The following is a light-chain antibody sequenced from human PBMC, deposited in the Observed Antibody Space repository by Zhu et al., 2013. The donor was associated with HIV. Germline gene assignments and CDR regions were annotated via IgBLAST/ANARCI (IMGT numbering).Light chain of an antibody. Sequence: QSALTQPASVSGSPGQSITISCTGTSSDVGGYDYVSWYQQRPGKAPKLMIYEVSNRPSGVSNRFSGSKSGNTASLSISGLQAEDEADYYCSSYTSSSTSVVFGGGTKLTVL. J-gene: IGLJ2*01. V-gene: IGLV2-14*01. CDR1: SSDVGGYDY. CDR3: SSYTSSSTSVV. CDR2: EVS.